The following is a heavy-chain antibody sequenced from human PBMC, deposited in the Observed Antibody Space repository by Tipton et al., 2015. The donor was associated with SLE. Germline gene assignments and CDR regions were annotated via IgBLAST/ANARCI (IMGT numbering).Heavy chain of an antibody. J-gene: IGHJ6*03. CDR2: IYYTGTT. V-gene: IGHV4-39*07. CDR3: ARASSIAARYFYYYMDV. CDR1: GDSINNKNYY. D-gene: IGHD6-6*01. Sequence: TLSLTCTVSGDSINNKNYYWGWIRQPPGKGLEWIGAIYYTGTTYYNPSLKSRATISVDTSKNQFSLRLNSVTAADTAVYYCARASSIAARYFYYYMDVCGKGTAVTVSS.